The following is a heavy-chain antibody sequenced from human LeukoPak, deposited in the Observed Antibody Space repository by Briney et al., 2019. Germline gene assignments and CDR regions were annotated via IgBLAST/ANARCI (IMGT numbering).Heavy chain of an antibody. CDR2: IIPIFGTA. CDR1: GGTFSGYA. V-gene: IGHV1-69*13. CDR3: ARPDEDRGYSYGYNY. Sequence: SVKVSCKASGGTFSGYAISWVRQAPGQGLEWMGGIIPIFGTANYAQKFQGRVTITADESTSTAYMELSSLRSEDTAVYYCARPDEDRGYSYGYNYWGQGTLVTVSS. J-gene: IGHJ4*02. D-gene: IGHD5-18*01.